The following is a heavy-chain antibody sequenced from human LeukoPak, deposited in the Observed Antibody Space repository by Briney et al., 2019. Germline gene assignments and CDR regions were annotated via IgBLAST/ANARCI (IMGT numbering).Heavy chain of an antibody. CDR3: ARTSASGATYFDY. D-gene: IGHD1-26*01. CDR2: IYFSGST. V-gene: IGHV4-4*07. Sequence: PSETLSLTCTDSGGSLNPYYWSWIRQPAGKGLEWIGRIYFSGSTHYIPSLQSRVTMSVDTSKNQFSLKLSSVTAADTAIYYCARTSASGATYFDYWGQGTLVTVSS. CDR1: GGSLNPYY. J-gene: IGHJ4*02.